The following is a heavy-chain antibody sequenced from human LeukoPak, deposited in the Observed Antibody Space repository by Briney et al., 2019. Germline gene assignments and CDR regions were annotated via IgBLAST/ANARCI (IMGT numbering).Heavy chain of an antibody. CDR2: ISAYNGNT. V-gene: IGHV1-18*01. D-gene: IGHD3-22*01. J-gene: IGHJ1*01. CDR3: ARDRGYYYDSSGPISSFQH. Sequence: GASVKVSCKASGYTFTSYGISWVRQAPGQGLERMGWISAYNGNTNYAQKLQGRVTMTTDTSTSTAYMELRSLRSDDTAVYYCARDRGYYYDSSGPISSFQHWGQGTLVTVSS. CDR1: GYTFTSYG.